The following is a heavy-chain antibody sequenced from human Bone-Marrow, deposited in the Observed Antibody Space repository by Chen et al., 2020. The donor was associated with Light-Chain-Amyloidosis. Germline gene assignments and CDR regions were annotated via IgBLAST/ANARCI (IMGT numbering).Heavy chain of an antibody. V-gene: IGHV3-33*08. CDR1: GFTFRSHG. J-gene: IGHJ6*02. CDR3: ARWADEKKMDV. Sequence: VQMLESGGGLVQPGGSLRLSCAASGFTFRSHGMHWVRQAPGKGLEWVAVIWYDGSNQYYADSVKGRFTISRDNSMNTLYLQMNSLRVEDTAVYYCARWADEKKMDVWGQGTTVTVSS. CDR2: IWYDGSNQ.